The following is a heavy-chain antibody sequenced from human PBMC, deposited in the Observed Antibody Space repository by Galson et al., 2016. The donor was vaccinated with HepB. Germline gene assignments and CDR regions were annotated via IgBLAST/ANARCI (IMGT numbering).Heavy chain of an antibody. J-gene: IGHJ6*02. D-gene: IGHD2-15*01. Sequence: SLRLSCAASGFTFAGYAMSRVRQAPGKGLEWVSAMSGSGEDTYYADPVLGRFSISRDNFRNTLYLQMNSLRVEDTAVYYCAKDLGTRGNYYYYGMDVWGQGTTVTVSS. CDR1: GFTFAGYA. CDR2: MSGSGEDT. V-gene: IGHV3-23*01. CDR3: AKDLGTRGNYYYYGMDV.